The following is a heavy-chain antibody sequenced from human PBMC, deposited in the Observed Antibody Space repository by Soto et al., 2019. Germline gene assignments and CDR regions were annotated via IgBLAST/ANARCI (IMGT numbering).Heavy chain of an antibody. CDR1: GGSISSYY. CDR2: IYYSGST. D-gene: IGHD4-4*01. J-gene: IGHJ6*02. CDR3: AREGVTPNYYYGMDV. V-gene: IGHV4-59*01. Sequence: QVQLQESGPGLVKPSETLSLTCTVSGGSISSYYWSWIRQPPGKGLEWIGYIYYSGSTNYNPSLKSRVTISVDTSKNQFSLKLSSVTAADTAVYYCAREGVTPNYYYGMDVWGQGTTVTVSS.